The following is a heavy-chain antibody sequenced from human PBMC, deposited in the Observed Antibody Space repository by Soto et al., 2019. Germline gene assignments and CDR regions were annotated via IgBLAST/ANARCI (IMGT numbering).Heavy chain of an antibody. CDR1: GYSFTSYW. V-gene: IGHV5-51*01. J-gene: IGHJ6*02. D-gene: IGHD6-13*01. Sequence: GESLKISCKGSGYSFTSYWIGWVRQMPGKGLEWIGIIYPGDSDTRYSPSFQGQVTISADKSISTAYLQWSSLKASDTAMYYCARQKSAAADQYYYGMDVWGQGTTVTVSS. CDR2: IYPGDSDT. CDR3: ARQKSAAADQYYYGMDV.